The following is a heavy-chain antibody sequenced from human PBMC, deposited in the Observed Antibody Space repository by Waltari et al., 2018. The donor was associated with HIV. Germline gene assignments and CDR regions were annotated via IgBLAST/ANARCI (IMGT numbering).Heavy chain of an antibody. D-gene: IGHD3-9*01. CDR3: VKGVTYDILTGYSPLDS. V-gene: IGHV3-23*01. CDR1: ESTLSTYA. J-gene: IGHJ4*02. Sequence: EAQLLESGGGWVRPGRSLRLSCAASESTLSTYAMSWVRQAPGEGLEWVSSISGDGPATYYSDSVKRQLTISRDNSNNTLYLQMSSLGCGDTAVYYCVKGVTYDILTGYSPLDSWGQGTLVTVSS. CDR2: ISGDGPAT.